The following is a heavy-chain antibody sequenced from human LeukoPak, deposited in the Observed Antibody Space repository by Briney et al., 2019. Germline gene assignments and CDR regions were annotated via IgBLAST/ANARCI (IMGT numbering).Heavy chain of an antibody. CDR3: ARGLRVVPAAIVGFDP. V-gene: IGHV4-39*07. Sequence: SETLSLTCTLSGGTVTSSTYFWGWIRQPPGKGLEWIGSISYSGATYYNPSLKSRVTISVDTSKNQFSLKLSSVTAADTAVYYCARGLRVVPAAIVGFDPWGQGTLVTVSS. D-gene: IGHD2-2*01. J-gene: IGHJ5*02. CDR1: GGTVTSSTYF. CDR2: ISYSGAT.